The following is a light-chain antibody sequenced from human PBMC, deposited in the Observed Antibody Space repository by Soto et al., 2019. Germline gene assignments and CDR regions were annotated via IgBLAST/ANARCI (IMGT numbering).Light chain of an antibody. J-gene: IGKJ1*01. V-gene: IGKV3-15*01. CDR3: QQYNNWPQK. Sequence: EIVMMQSAATLSVSPGESTTLSCRASQSVSSNLAWYPHQPGQAPRLLIYGASTRANGIPARFSGRGAGTEFTLTSSSLQSEDFAVYYCQQYNNWPQKFGQGTKVDI. CDR1: QSVSSN. CDR2: GAS.